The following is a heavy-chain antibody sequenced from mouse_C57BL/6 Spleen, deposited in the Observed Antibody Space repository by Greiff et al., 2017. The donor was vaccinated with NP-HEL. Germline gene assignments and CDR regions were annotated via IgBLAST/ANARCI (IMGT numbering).Heavy chain of an antibody. J-gene: IGHJ3*01. CDR3: ARGDGNYVAWFAY. Sequence: QVQLQQSGPELVKPGASVKLSCKASGYTFTSYDINWVKQRPGQGLEWIGWIYPRDGSTKYNEKFKSKATLTVDKPSSTAYMQLSSLTSEDSAVYYCARGDGNYVAWFAYWGQGTLVTVSA. D-gene: IGHD2-1*01. CDR2: IYPRDGST. CDR1: GYTFTSYD. V-gene: IGHV1-85*01.